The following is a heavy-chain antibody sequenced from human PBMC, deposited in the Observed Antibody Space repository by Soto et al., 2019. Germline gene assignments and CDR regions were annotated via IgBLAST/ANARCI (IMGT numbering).Heavy chain of an antibody. Sequence: SETLSLTCTVSGGSISSYYWSWIRQPPGKGLEWIGYIYYSGSTNYNPSLKSRVTISVDTSKNQFSLKLSSVTAADTAVYYCAGADYDFWSGYYTGFDYWGQGTLVTVPQ. D-gene: IGHD3-3*01. CDR2: IYYSGST. J-gene: IGHJ4*02. CDR3: AGADYDFWSGYYTGFDY. V-gene: IGHV4-59*08. CDR1: GGSISSYY.